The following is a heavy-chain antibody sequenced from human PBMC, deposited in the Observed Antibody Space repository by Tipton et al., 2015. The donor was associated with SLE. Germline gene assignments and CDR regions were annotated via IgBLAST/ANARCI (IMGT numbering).Heavy chain of an antibody. V-gene: IGHV1-3*01. CDR3: ARDPYYYWGWFDP. J-gene: IGHJ5*02. D-gene: IGHD3-10*01. CDR1: GFTFTSYA. Sequence: SCAASGFTFTSYAMHWVRQAPGQRLEWMGWINAGNGNTKYSQKFQGRVTITRDTSASTAYMELSNLRSEDTAVYYCARDPYYYWGWFDPWGQGTLVTVSS. CDR2: INAGNGNT.